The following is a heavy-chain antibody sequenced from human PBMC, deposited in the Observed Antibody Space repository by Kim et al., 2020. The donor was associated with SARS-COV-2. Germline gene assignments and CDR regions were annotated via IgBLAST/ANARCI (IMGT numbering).Heavy chain of an antibody. CDR3: VRDVTWYVDY. CDR1: GFAFSGFW. V-gene: IGHV3-74*01. Sequence: GGSLRLSCAASGFAFSGFWMHWVRQAPGTGLEWVSGIKTDGSITRYADSVRGRFTISRDNAKNTLYLQMESLRREDTAVYYCVRDVTWYVDYWGQGTLVTVS. J-gene: IGHJ4*02. CDR2: IKTDGSIT. D-gene: IGHD1-20*01.